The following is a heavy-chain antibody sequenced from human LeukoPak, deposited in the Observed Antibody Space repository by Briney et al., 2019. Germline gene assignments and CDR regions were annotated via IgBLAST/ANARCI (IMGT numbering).Heavy chain of an antibody. V-gene: IGHV3-21*01. D-gene: IGHD2-2*01. CDR1: GFALSSYS. CDR2: ISSSSSYI. CDR3: ARDLAYQLLGRN. J-gene: IGHJ3*01. Sequence: GSLRLSCAASGFALSSYSMNWVRQAPGKGLEWVSSISSSSSYIYYADSVKGRFTISRDNAKNSLYLQMNSLRAEDTAVYYCARDLAYQLLGRNWGQGTMVTVSS.